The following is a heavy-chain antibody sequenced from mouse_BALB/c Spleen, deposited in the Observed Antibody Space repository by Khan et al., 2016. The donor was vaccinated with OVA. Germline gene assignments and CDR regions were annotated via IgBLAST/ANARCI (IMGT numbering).Heavy chain of an antibody. Sequence: EVQLQESGPVLARPGASVKMSCKASGYTFTSYWMHWVKQRPGQGLEWIGDIYPGNTDTTYNQKFKGKAKLTAVTSTSTAYMALSSLTNEDSEVYYCTRRNWDVAWFAYWGQGTLVTVSA. CDR1: GYTFTSYW. CDR3: TRRNWDVAWFAY. V-gene: IGHV1-5*01. J-gene: IGHJ3*01. CDR2: IYPGNTDT. D-gene: IGHD4-1*01.